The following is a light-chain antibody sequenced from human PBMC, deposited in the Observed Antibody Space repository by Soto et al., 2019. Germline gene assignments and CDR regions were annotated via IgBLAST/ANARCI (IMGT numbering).Light chain of an antibody. CDR3: QQYCWSLN. CDR1: QTVSSR. Sequence: EIVLTQSPTTLSRSVGERATLSYRASQTVSSRLAWYQQKPGQAPRLLIYGASSRATGIPDRFSGSGSGTDFTLTINRLEPEDFAVYSCQQYCWSLNFGEGTRLEIK. V-gene: IGKV3-20*01. CDR2: GAS. J-gene: IGKJ5*01.